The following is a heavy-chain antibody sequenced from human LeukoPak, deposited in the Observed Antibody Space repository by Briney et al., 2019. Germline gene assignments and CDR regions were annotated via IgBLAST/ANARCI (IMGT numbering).Heavy chain of an antibody. V-gene: IGHV4-30-4*08. J-gene: IGHJ6*03. CDR3: ARDFRDIVVVPAAPPRYYYYYYMDV. CDR2: IHYSGST. D-gene: IGHD2-2*01. Sequence: PSQTLSLTCTVPGGSISSGDYYWSWIRQPPGKGLEWIGYIHYSGSTYYNPSLKSRVTISVETSKTQFSLKLSSVTAADTAVYYCARDFRDIVVVPAAPPRYYYYYYMDVWGKGTTVTVSS. CDR1: GGSISSGDYY.